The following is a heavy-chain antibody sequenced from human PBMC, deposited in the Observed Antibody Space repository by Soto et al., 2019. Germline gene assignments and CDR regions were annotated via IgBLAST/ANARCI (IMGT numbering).Heavy chain of an antibody. J-gene: IGHJ4*02. CDR1: GFIFSNYW. D-gene: IGHD6-13*01. CDR2: INSDGGST. Sequence: EVQLVESGGGLVQPGGSLRLSFAASGFIFSNYWMHWVRQAPGKGLVWVSRINSDGGSTRYADSVKGRITISRDNARNTLYLQMNSLRAEDTAVYYCARGIVAAGFDDWGQGTLVTVSS. V-gene: IGHV3-74*01. CDR3: ARGIVAAGFDD.